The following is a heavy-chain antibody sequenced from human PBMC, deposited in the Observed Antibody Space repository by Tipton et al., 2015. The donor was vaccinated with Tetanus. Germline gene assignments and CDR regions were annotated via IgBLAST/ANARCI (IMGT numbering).Heavy chain of an antibody. Sequence: QLVQSGAEVKKPGESLKMSCKISGHNSRSYWISWVRQMPGKGLEWMGIISPGDSDATYSPSFQGHVAISLDKSISTAYLQWSSLKASDTAMYYCARRLGPYTGDQIWHFDLWGRGTLVTVSS. D-gene: IGHD7-27*01. CDR2: ISPGDSDA. J-gene: IGHJ2*01. V-gene: IGHV5-51*01. CDR3: ARRLGPYTGDQIWHFDL. CDR1: GHNSRSYW.